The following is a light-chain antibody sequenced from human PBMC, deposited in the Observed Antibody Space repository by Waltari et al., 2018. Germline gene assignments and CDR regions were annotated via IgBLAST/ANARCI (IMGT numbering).Light chain of an antibody. Sequence: ERVMTQSPATLSVSPGESATLSCRASQSVSSNLAWYQQKFGQAPRLLIYGASTRATGIPARFSGSGSGTEFTLTISSLQSEDFAVYYCQQYDYWPTFGQGTKVEIK. J-gene: IGKJ1*01. CDR1: QSVSSN. CDR2: GAS. CDR3: QQYDYWPT. V-gene: IGKV3-15*01.